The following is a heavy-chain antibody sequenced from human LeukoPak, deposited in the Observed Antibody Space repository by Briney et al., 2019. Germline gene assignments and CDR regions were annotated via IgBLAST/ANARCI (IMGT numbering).Heavy chain of an antibody. CDR3: AKGSSTYSITSYWYFDL. D-gene: IGHD6-13*01. CDR1: GFTFSSYC. V-gene: IGHV3-30*18. J-gene: IGHJ2*01. CDR2: ISYDGSNK. Sequence: GGSLRLSCSASGFTFSSYCMPWVRPAPGQGVEWVAVISYDGSNKYYADSVKGRFTISRDNSKNTLYLQMNSLRVEDTAVYYCAKGSSTYSITSYWYFDLWGRGTLVTVSS.